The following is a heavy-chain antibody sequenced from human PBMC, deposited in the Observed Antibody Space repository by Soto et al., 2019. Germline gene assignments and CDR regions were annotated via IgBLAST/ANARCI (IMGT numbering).Heavy chain of an antibody. CDR1: GGSISSGGYY. V-gene: IGHV4-31*03. J-gene: IGHJ3*02. CDR3: AREDIGVVPAAMPGAFDI. CDR2: IYYSGST. Sequence: QVQLQESGPGLVKPSQTLSLTCTVSGGSISSGGYYWSWIRQHPGKGLEWIGYIYYSGSTYYNPSLTSRVTISVDTSKNLFSLKLSSVTAADTAVYYCAREDIGVVPAAMPGAFDIWGQGTMVTVSS. D-gene: IGHD2-2*01.